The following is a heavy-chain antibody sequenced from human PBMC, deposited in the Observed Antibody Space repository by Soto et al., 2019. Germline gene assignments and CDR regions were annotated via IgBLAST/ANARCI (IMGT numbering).Heavy chain of an antibody. J-gene: IGHJ6*02. Sequence: EMQLVETGGDLIQPGGSLRLSCAASGFTVSGNYMSWVRQAPGKGLEWVSVIYSGGSTYYADSVKGRFTNSRDNSKNTLYLQMNSRRADATAVYYCARDGGLAEDGMDVWGQGTTVTVSS. CDR1: GFTVSGNY. CDR3: ARDGGLAEDGMDV. D-gene: IGHD3-10*01. CDR2: IYSGGST. V-gene: IGHV3-53*02.